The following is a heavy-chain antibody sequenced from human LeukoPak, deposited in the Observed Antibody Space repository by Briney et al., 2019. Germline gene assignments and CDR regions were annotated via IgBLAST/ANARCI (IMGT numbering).Heavy chain of an antibody. CDR1: GFTFSSYG. V-gene: IGHV3-30*03. CDR3: TTEVSGSYYKLGYNWFDP. Sequence: GGSLRLSCAASGFTFSSYGMHWVRQAPGKGLEWVAVISYDGSNKYYADSVKGRFTISRDNSKNTLYLQMNSLKTEDTAVYYCTTEVSGSYYKLGYNWFDPWGQGTLVTVSS. J-gene: IGHJ5*02. D-gene: IGHD1-26*01. CDR2: ISYDGSNK.